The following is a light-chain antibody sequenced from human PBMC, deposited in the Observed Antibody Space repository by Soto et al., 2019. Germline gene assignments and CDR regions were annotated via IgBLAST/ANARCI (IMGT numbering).Light chain of an antibody. CDR2: EVS. Sequence: QSALTQPASVSGSPGQSITISCTGTSSEVGGYNYVSWYQQHPGKAPKLMIYEVSNRPSGVSNRFSGSKSGNTASLTISGLQAEYEADYYCSSYTSSSTVVFGGGTKLTVL. V-gene: IGLV2-14*01. J-gene: IGLJ2*01. CDR3: SSYTSSSTVV. CDR1: SSEVGGYNY.